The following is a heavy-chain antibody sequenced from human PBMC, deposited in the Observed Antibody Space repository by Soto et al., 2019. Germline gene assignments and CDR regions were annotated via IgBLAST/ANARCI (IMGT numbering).Heavy chain of an antibody. CDR2: IYYSGST. CDR1: GGSISSYY. CDR3: ARDQYGDTPDY. Sequence: SETLSLTCTVSGGSISSYYWSWIRQPPGKGLEWTGYIYYSGSTNYNPSLKSRVTISVDTSKNQFSLKLSSVTAADTAVYYCARDQYGDTPDYWGQGTLVTVSS. V-gene: IGHV4-59*01. D-gene: IGHD4-17*01. J-gene: IGHJ4*02.